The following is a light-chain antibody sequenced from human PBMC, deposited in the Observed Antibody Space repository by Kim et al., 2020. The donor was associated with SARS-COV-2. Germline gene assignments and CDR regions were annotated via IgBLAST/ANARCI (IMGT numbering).Light chain of an antibody. CDR3: QTWGTGIVV. CDR1: NGHSSCA. CDR2: LNGDGSH. Sequence: ASVKSTTTRGNGHSSCAIGGDQQQQEKGPRYVMKLNGDGSHSRGDVIPDRFSGSRSGAERYLTISSLQSEDEADYYCQTWGTGIVVFGGGTQLTVL. V-gene: IGLV4-69*01. J-gene: IGLJ2*01.